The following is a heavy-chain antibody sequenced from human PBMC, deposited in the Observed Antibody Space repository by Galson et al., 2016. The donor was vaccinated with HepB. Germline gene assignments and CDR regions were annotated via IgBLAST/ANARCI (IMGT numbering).Heavy chain of an antibody. Sequence: SLRLSCAASGFTFSSFVMSWVRQAPGKGLEWVSSISTSGGSTYYADSVKGRFIISRDNSNNPLYLRMNSLRVEDTAIFYCARAVAGRYWYFDLWGRGTLVTVSS. CDR3: ARAVAGRYWYFDL. CDR1: GFTFSSFV. V-gene: IGHV3-23*01. J-gene: IGHJ2*01. CDR2: ISTSGGST. D-gene: IGHD6-19*01.